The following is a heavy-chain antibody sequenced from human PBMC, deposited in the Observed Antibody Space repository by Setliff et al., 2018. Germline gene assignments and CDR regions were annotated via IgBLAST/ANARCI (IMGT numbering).Heavy chain of an antibody. D-gene: IGHD5-18*01. CDR2: TTPMFGTT. CDR1: GATFSSYG. V-gene: IGHV1-69*05. Sequence: ASVKVSCKASGATFSSYGISWVRQAPGQGLEWMGGTTPMFGTTEYAQKFQGRLTIITDESTSTAYMELRSLRTEDTAVYYCAREGVDTRSSTDYRYYMDVWGKGTTVTVSS. J-gene: IGHJ6*03. CDR3: AREGVDTRSSTDYRYYMDV.